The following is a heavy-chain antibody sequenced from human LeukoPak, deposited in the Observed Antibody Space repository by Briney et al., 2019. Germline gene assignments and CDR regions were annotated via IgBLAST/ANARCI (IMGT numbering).Heavy chain of an antibody. V-gene: IGHV4-61*02. CDR1: GGSISSGSYY. D-gene: IGHD2-21*01. CDR2: IYTSGST. J-gene: IGHJ5*02. Sequence: SQTLSLTCTVSGGSISSGSYYWGWIRQHAGKGLEWIGRIYTSGSTNYNPSLKSRVTISVDTSKNQFSLKLSSVTAADTAVYYCARDYCGGDCYLDNWFDPWGQGTLVTVSS. CDR3: ARDYCGGDCYLDNWFDP.